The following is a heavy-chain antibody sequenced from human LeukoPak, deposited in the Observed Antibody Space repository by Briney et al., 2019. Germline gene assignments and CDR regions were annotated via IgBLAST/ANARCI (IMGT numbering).Heavy chain of an antibody. CDR1: GYSISSGYY. V-gene: IGHV4-38-2*01. J-gene: IGHJ4*02. CDR2: IYHSGST. D-gene: IGHD3-22*01. Sequence: SETLSLTCAVSGYSISSGYYWGWIRQPPGKGLEWIGSIYHSGSTYYNPSLKSRVTISVDTSKNQFSLKLSSVTAADTAVYYCARGEEYHDSSGYHLDYWGQGTLVTVSS. CDR3: ARGEEYHDSSGYHLDY.